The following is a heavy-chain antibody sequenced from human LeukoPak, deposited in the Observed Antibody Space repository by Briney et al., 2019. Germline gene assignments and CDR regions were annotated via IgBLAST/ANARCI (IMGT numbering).Heavy chain of an antibody. CDR2: IYYTGYT. D-gene: IGHD6-19*01. J-gene: IGHJ6*02. CDR1: GGSISSYY. Sequence: SETLSLTFTVSGGSISSYYWSWIRQPPGKGLEWIGYIYYTGYTNYNPSLKSRVTISVDTSKNQFSLKLSSVTAADTAVYYCARGRSTGWSNYYYYGMDVWGHGTTVTVSS. V-gene: IGHV4-59*01. CDR3: ARGRSTGWSNYYYYGMDV.